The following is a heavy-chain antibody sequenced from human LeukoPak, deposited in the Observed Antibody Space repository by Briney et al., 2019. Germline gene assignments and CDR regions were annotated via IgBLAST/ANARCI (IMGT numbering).Heavy chain of an antibody. V-gene: IGHV3-9*03. CDR1: GFTFDHYA. Sequence: GRSLRHSCAASGFTFDHYAMHWVRHAPGKGLEWVSSISWTSATIGYADSVRGRFTISRDNAKNSLYLQMNSLRAEDMAFYYCAKDVWPYTYYYDTHPLGGGFDSWGQGTLVTVSS. CDR3: AKDVWPYTYYYDTHPLGGGFDS. J-gene: IGHJ4*02. CDR2: ISWTSATI. D-gene: IGHD3-22*01.